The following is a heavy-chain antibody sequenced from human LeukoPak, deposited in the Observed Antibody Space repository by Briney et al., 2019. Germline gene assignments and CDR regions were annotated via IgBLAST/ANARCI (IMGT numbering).Heavy chain of an antibody. CDR1: GFTFSSYG. D-gene: IGHD3-10*01. Sequence: GGSLRLSCAASGFTFSSYGMHWVRQAPGKRLEWVAVISYDGSNKYYADSVKGRFTISRDNSKNTLYLQMNSLRAEDTAVYYCAKDGSGSYFGYWGQGTLVTVSS. CDR2: ISYDGSNK. J-gene: IGHJ4*02. V-gene: IGHV3-30*18. CDR3: AKDGSGSYFGY.